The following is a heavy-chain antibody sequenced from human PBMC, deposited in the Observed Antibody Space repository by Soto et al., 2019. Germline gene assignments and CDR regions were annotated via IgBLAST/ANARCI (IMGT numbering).Heavy chain of an antibody. CDR1: GFTFSSYA. Sequence: PGGSLRLSCAASGFTFSSYAMSWVRQAPGKGLEWVSGISGGGGSTYYADSVKGRFTISRDNAKNTLSLQMNSLRAEDTAVYYCASWRGGYTYGLDHWGQGTPVTVSS. CDR2: ISGGGGST. D-gene: IGHD5-18*01. V-gene: IGHV3-23*01. J-gene: IGHJ4*02. CDR3: ASWRGGYTYGLDH.